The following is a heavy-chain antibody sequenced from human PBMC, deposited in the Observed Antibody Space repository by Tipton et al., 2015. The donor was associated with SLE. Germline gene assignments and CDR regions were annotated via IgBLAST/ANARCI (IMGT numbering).Heavy chain of an antibody. D-gene: IGHD3-10*01. V-gene: IGHV4-39*07. Sequence: TLSLTCTVSGGSISSSSYYWGWIRQPPGKGLEWIGSIYYSGSTYYNPSLKSRVTISVDTSKNQFSLKLSSVTAADTAVYYCARGRLITMVRGRAFDIWGQGTMVTVSS. J-gene: IGHJ3*02. CDR1: GGSISSSSYY. CDR3: ARGRLITMVRGRAFDI. CDR2: IYYSGST.